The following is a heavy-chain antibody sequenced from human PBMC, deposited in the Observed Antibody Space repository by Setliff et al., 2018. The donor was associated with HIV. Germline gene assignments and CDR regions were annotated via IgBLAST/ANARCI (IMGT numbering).Heavy chain of an antibody. J-gene: IGHJ4*02. D-gene: IGHD3-3*01. CDR1: GVSISYYH. CDR3: ARGVNFDY. CDR2: ISYTGNT. Sequence: SETLSLTCTVSGVSISYYHWSWIRQPPGKGLEWIGYISYTGNTNYDPSLASRVTMSIDTSTMQFSLKLTSVSAAYTAIYYCARGVNFDYWGQGTQVTVSS. V-gene: IGHV4-59*01.